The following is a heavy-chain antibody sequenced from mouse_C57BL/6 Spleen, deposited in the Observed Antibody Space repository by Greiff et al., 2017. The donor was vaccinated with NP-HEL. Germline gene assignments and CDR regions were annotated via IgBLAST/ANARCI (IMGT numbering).Heavy chain of an antibody. D-gene: IGHD2-4*01. CDR3: ARFYDYDERDFAY. Sequence: QVQLQQPGAELVKPGASVKLSCKASGYTFTSYWMHWVKQRPGQGLEWIGMIHPNSGSTNYNEKFKSKATLTVDKSSSTAYMQLSSLTSEDSAVYYCARFYDYDERDFAYWGQGTLVTVSA. CDR2: IHPNSGST. CDR1: GYTFTSYW. J-gene: IGHJ3*01. V-gene: IGHV1-64*01.